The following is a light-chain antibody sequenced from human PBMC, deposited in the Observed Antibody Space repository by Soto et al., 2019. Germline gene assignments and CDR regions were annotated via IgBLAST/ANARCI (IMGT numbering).Light chain of an antibody. CDR3: QESYSFLWGT. Sequence: DIQMTQSPSSLSASLGDRVTITCRTSQSISTSLNWYQQKAGKAPKLLIYGASTLQSGVPLRFSGSGSGTDFTLTISSLQREDFATYYCQESYSFLWGTCXQGTKVDIK. CDR2: GAS. J-gene: IGKJ1*01. V-gene: IGKV1-39*01. CDR1: QSISTS.